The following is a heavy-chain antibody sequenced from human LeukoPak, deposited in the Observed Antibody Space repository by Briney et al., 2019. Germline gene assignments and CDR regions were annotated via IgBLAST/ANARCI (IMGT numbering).Heavy chain of an antibody. CDR2: IRTEAYDGAT. CDR3: TRTFGYYYFYMDV. J-gene: IGHJ6*03. D-gene: IGHD3-16*01. V-gene: IGHV3-49*04. Sequence: GGSLRLSCAASGFTFGGYAMSWVRQAPGKGLEWVVFIRTEAYDGATDYGASVKGRLTISRDHSTNISYLQTNSLNTEDTAVYYCTRTFGYYYFYMDVWGKGTTVIVSS. CDR1: GFTFGGYA.